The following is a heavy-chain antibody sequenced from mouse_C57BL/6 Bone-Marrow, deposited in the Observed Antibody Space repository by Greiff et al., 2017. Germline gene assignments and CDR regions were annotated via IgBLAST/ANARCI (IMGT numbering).Heavy chain of an antibody. CDR2: IYPGDGDT. Sequence: QVQLQQSGPELVKPGASVKISCKASGYAFSSSWMNWVKQRPGKGLEWIGRIYPGDGDTNYNGKFKGKATLTADKSSSTAYMQLSSLTSEDSAVYFCAYGYDDYWGQGTTLTVSS. J-gene: IGHJ2*01. D-gene: IGHD2-2*01. V-gene: IGHV1-82*01. CDR3: AYGYDDY. CDR1: GYAFSSSW.